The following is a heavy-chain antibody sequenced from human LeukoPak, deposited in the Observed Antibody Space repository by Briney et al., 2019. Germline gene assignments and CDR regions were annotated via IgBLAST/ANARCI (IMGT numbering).Heavy chain of an antibody. Sequence: GGSLRLSCAASGFTFSSYDMHWVRQATGKGLEWVSAIGTAGDTYYPGSVKGRFTISRENAKNSLYLQMNSLRAEDTAVYYCARDVVYSGSYFLFDYWGQGTLVTVSS. D-gene: IGHD1-26*01. J-gene: IGHJ4*02. V-gene: IGHV3-13*01. CDR2: IGTAGDT. CDR3: ARDVVYSGSYFLFDY. CDR1: GFTFSSYD.